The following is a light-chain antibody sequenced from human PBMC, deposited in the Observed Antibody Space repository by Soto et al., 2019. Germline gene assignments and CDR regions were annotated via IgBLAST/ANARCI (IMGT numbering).Light chain of an antibody. CDR1: SSDVGGHNY. V-gene: IGLV2-14*01. J-gene: IGLJ3*02. CDR2: EVS. Sequence: QSALTQPASVSGSPGQSLTIFCTGTSSDVGGHNYVSWYQQHPGKAPKLIIYEVSNRPSGVSNRFSGSKSDNTASLTISGLQAEDEADYYCSSYTSSSTWVFGGGTKVTVL. CDR3: SSYTSSSTWV.